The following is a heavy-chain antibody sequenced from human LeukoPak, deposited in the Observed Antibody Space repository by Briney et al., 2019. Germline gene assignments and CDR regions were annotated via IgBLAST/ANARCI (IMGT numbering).Heavy chain of an antibody. J-gene: IGHJ4*02. CDR1: GFTFSNCG. V-gene: IGHV3-23*01. D-gene: IGHD3-16*02. Sequence: GGSLRLSCAASGFTFSNCGMSWVRQAPGEGLQWVSTISGSGGTTNYADSVNGRFTISRDNSKNTLYLQMNSLRAEDTALYYCAKVVWGNFRYLDYWGQGALVTVSS. CDR2: ISGSGGTT. CDR3: AKVVWGNFRYLDY.